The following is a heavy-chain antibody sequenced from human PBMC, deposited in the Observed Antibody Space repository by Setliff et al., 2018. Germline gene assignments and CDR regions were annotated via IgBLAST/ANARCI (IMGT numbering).Heavy chain of an antibody. Sequence: PGGSLRLSCAASGFTFSAAWMTWLRLGPGKGLEWVALIKGPGATDYSASVKDRFTISRDNSKNILYLQMNNLKSEDTAVYYCAAAFPGGAFPFDYLGQGTMVTVSS. J-gene: IGHJ4*02. V-gene: IGHV3-15*01. D-gene: IGHD2-8*02. CDR2: IKGPGAT. CDR1: GFTFSAAW. CDR3: AAAFPGGAFPFDY.